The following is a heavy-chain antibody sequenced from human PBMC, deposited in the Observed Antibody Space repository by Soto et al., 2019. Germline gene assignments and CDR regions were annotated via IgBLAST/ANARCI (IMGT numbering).Heavy chain of an antibody. CDR1: GGSIRSYY. D-gene: IGHD6-13*01. V-gene: IGHV4-59*01. Sequence: SLTCTVSGGSIRSYYWSWIRQPPGKGLEWIGYIYYSGSTNYNPSLKSRGTISVDTSKNQFSLKLSSVTAADTAVYYCARIIAAAGTYYYGMDVWGQGTTVTVSS. CDR3: ARIIAAAGTYYYGMDV. CDR2: IYYSGST. J-gene: IGHJ6*02.